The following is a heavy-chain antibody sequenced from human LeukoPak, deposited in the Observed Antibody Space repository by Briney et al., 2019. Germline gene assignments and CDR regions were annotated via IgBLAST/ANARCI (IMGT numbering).Heavy chain of an antibody. CDR2: ISNGGGTT. CDR1: GFAFSIFA. V-gene: IGHV3-23*01. CDR3: AKDVSGGRYNWFGP. D-gene: IGHD3-16*01. Sequence: GGSLRLSCAASGFAFSIFAMSWVRQAPGKGLEWVSSISNGGGTTYYADSVKGRFTISRDNSMNTLYLQVNSLRAEDTAVYYCAKDVSGGRYNWFGPWGQGALVSVSS. J-gene: IGHJ5*02.